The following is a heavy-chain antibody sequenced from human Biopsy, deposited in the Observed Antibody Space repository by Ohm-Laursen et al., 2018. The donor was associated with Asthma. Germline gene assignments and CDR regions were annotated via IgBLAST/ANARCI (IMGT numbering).Heavy chain of an antibody. V-gene: IGHV3-53*01. D-gene: IGHD3-22*01. J-gene: IGHJ4*02. CDR1: GFAVSRDY. CDR3: ARGDSSNWSHYYFDY. Sequence: SLRLSCAASGFAVSRDYIFWVRQAPGKGLEWVSVIYSGGTSHTADSVRGRFTISRDYSKNTLYLQMHSLRAEDTAVYYCARGDSSNWSHYYFDYWGQGTPVTVSS. CDR2: IYSGGTS.